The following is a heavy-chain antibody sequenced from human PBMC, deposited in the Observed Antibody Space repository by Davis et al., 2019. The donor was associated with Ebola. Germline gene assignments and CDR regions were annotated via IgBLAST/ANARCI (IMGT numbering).Heavy chain of an antibody. Sequence: GESPNLPCTASGFAFSDHYLNWNRQHPGKGLEWVSYISGSGYVIYYADSVKGRFTFSRDNAKNSLNLQMNSLRAEDTAVYYCARGGDPIDVWGQGTLVTVSS. CDR1: GFAFSDHY. D-gene: IGHD4-17*01. J-gene: IGHJ4*02. CDR3: ARGGDPIDV. CDR2: ISGSGYVI. V-gene: IGHV3-11*01.